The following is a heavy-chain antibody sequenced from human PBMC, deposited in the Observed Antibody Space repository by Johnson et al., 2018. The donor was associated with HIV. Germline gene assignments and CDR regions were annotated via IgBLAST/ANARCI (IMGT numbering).Heavy chain of an antibody. CDR1: GLNFSDYG. V-gene: IGHV3-73*01. CDR3: SKFVGYCSGGGCYTPGDT. CDR2: IRSKGNGYAT. D-gene: IGHD2-15*01. Sequence: VHLVESGGGVVQPGRSVRLSCAASGLNFSDYGMHWVRQASGKGLEWIGHIRSKGNGYATSYGASVKGRFTISRDDLQNTAYLQMNSLKTEDTAVYYCSKFVGYCSGGGCYTPGDTWGQGTMVTVSS. J-gene: IGHJ3*02.